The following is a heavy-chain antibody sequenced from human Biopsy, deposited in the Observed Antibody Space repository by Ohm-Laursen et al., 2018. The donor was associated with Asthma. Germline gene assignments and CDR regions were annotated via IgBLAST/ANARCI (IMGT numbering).Heavy chain of an antibody. CDR1: GDSISSNSW. CDR2: IYYSGST. Sequence: LSLTCAVSGDSISSNSWWTWVRQSPGRELEWIGEIYYSGSTNYHPSLKGRVTISVAKSKNQFSLRLTSVTAADTAVYYCARAIGTGDWYFDVWGRGTLVTVSS. CDR3: ARAIGTGDWYFDV. V-gene: IGHV4-4*02. D-gene: IGHD1-1*01. J-gene: IGHJ2*01.